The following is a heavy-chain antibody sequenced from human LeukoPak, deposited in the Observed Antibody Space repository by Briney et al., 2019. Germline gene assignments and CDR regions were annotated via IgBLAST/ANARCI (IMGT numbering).Heavy chain of an antibody. CDR3: ARQGVATAIDY. D-gene: IGHD2-21*02. Sequence: SETLSLTCTVSGGSISSYYWSWIRQPAGKGLEWIGRIYASGNTNYNPSLKSRVTMSVDTSKNLFALKLSSVTAADTAVYYCARQGVATAIDYWGQGTLVPVSS. CDR1: GGSISSYY. CDR2: IYASGNT. V-gene: IGHV4-4*07. J-gene: IGHJ4*02.